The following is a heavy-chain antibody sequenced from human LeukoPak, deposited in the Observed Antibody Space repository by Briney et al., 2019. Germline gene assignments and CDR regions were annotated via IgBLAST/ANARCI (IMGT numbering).Heavy chain of an antibody. CDR1: GFTFSDYY. D-gene: IGHD3-22*01. Sequence: GGSLRLSCAASGFTFSDYYMSWIRQAPGKGLEWVSYISSSGSTIYYADSVKGRFTISRDNAKNSLYLQMNSLRAEDTAVYYCARTGYYDSSGYSPFDYWGQGTLVTVSS. CDR3: ARTGYYDSSGYSPFDY. CDR2: ISSSGSTI. V-gene: IGHV3-11*01. J-gene: IGHJ4*02.